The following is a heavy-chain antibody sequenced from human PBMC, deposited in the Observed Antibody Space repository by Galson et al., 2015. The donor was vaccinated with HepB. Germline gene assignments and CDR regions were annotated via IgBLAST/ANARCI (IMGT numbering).Heavy chain of an antibody. CDR3: ARCGGGECWGY. V-gene: IGHV3-7*03. Sequence: LRLSCAASGFTFISYWMSWVRQAPGKGLEWVANIKHDGSETYYVGSVKGRFTISRDNAKDSLYLQMNSLRAEDTAVYYCARCGGGECWGYWGRGTLVTVSS. CDR1: GFTFISYW. D-gene: IGHD3-16*01. CDR2: IKHDGSET. J-gene: IGHJ4*02.